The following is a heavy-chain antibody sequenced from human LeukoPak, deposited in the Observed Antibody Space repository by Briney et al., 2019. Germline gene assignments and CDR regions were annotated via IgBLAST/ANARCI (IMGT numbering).Heavy chain of an antibody. Sequence: GGSLRLSCAASGFTFSAYGMHWVRQAPGKGLEWVAVISYDGSNEYYADSVKGRFTISRDNSKNTLYLQMSSLRAEDTAVYYCAKEFNRGLPDYWGQGTLVTVPS. CDR2: ISYDGSNE. J-gene: IGHJ4*02. D-gene: IGHD2-21*01. V-gene: IGHV3-30*18. CDR3: AKEFNRGLPDY. CDR1: GFTFSAYG.